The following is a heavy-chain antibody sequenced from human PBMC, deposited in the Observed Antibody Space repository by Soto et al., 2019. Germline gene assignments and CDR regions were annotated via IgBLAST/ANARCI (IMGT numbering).Heavy chain of an antibody. CDR2: IRSKANSYAT. CDR3: TATLRLGELSLYYYCMDV. J-gene: IGHJ6*03. V-gene: IGHV3-73*01. CDR1: GFTFSGSA. Sequence: GGSLRLSCAASGFTFSGSAMHWVRQASGKGLEWVGRIRSKANSYATAYAASVKGRFTISRDDSKNTAYLQMNSLKTEDTAVYYCTATLRLGELSLYYYCMDVWGKGTTVTVSS. D-gene: IGHD3-16*02.